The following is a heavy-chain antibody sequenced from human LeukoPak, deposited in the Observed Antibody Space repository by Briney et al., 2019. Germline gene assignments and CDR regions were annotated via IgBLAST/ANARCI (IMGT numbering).Heavy chain of an antibody. CDR1: GFTFSSYG. CDR3: ARDSSGRPYGMDV. J-gene: IGHJ6*02. Sequence: GGSLRLSCAASGFTFSSYGMHWVRQAPGKGLEWVAVIWYDGSNKYYADSVKGRFTISRDNSKNTLYLQMNSLRAEDTAVYYCARDSSGRPYGMDVWGQGTTVTVSS. CDR2: IWYDGSNK. D-gene: IGHD6-19*01. V-gene: IGHV3-33*01.